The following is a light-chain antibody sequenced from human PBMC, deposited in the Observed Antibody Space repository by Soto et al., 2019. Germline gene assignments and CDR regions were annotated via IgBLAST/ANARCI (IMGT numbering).Light chain of an antibody. CDR2: DAS. CDR3: QQQGRSWIT. J-gene: IGKJ5*01. CDR1: QSISSW. Sequence: GDRVTITCRASQSISSWLAWYQQKPGKAPKLLIYDASSLESGVPSRFSGSGSGTDFTLTISRLEPEDFAVYYCQQQGRSWITFGQGTRLEIK. V-gene: IGKV1-5*01.